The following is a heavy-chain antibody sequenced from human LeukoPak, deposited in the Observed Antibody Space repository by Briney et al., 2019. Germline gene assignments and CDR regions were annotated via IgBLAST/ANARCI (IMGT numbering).Heavy chain of an antibody. D-gene: IGHD2-15*01. CDR1: GFTFSSYA. CDR2: ISGSGGST. CDR3: AKDMVVDIVVVVAAYFDY. J-gene: IGHJ4*02. Sequence: GGSLRLSCAASGFTFSSYAMSWVRQAPGKGLELVSAISGSGGSTYYADSVKGRFTISRDNSKNTLYLQMNSLRAEDTAVYYCAKDMVVDIVVVVAAYFDYWGQGTLVTVSS. V-gene: IGHV3-23*01.